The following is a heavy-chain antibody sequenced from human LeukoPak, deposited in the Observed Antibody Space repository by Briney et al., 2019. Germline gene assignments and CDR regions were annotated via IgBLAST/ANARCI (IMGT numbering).Heavy chain of an antibody. Sequence: ASVKVSCKASGYTFTSYGISWVRQAPGQGLEWMGWINAGNGNTKYSQKFQGRVTITRDTSASTAYMELSSLRSEDTAVYYCARGRTITHYYYYGMDVWGQGTTVTVSS. V-gene: IGHV1-3*01. CDR3: ARGRTITHYYYYGMDV. J-gene: IGHJ6*02. D-gene: IGHD1-14*01. CDR2: INAGNGNT. CDR1: GYTFTSYG.